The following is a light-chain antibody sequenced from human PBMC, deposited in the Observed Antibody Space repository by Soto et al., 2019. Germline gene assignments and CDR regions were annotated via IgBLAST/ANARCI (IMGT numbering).Light chain of an antibody. CDR2: GAS. CDR1: QSVSIW. Sequence: DIQMTQSPSTLSASVGDRVTFICRASQSVSIWLAWYQQKPGKAPKLLISGASTLESGVPSRFSGSGSGTEFTLTISSLQPDDFATYYCQQYKNYLTFGQGTKVEIK. J-gene: IGKJ1*01. V-gene: IGKV1-5*02. CDR3: QQYKNYLT.